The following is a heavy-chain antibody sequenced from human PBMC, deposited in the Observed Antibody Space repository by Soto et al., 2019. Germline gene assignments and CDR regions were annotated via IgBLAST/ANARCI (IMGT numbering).Heavy chain of an antibody. Sequence: EVQLVESGGGLVQPGGSLRLSCAASGFTFNNFWMYWVRQTPEKGLVWVSXINSDGTTTIYADSVKGRFTISRXNAKNXLYLQMNSLTVEDTAIYYCVRDIRWGQGTLVTVSS. CDR2: INSDGTTT. V-gene: IGHV3-74*01. CDR1: GFTFNNFW. J-gene: IGHJ4*02. CDR3: VRDIR.